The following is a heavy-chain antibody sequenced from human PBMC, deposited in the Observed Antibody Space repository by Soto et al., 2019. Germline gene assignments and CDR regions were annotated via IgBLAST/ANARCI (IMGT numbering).Heavy chain of an antibody. CDR2: IDPSDSYT. Sequence: GESLKISCKGSGYSFTSYWISWVRQMPGKGLEWMGRIDPSDSYTNYSPSFQGHVTISADKSISTAYLQWSSLKASDTAMYYCARLPYYYDSSGYYRALDYWGQGTLVTVSS. CDR3: ARLPYYYDSSGYYRALDY. J-gene: IGHJ4*02. CDR1: GYSFTSYW. D-gene: IGHD3-22*01. V-gene: IGHV5-10-1*01.